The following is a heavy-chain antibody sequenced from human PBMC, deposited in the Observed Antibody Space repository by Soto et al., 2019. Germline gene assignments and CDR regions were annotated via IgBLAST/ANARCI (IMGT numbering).Heavy chain of an antibody. CDR2: INHSGST. Sequence: PSETLSLTCAVYGGSFSGYYWSWIRQPPGKGLEWIGEINHSGSTNYNPSLKSRVTISVDTSKNQFSLKLSSVTAADTAVYYCARSWYYYDSSGYIFPYWGQGTLVTVSS. CDR3: ARSWYYYDSSGYIFPY. V-gene: IGHV4-34*01. D-gene: IGHD3-22*01. J-gene: IGHJ4*02. CDR1: GGSFSGYY.